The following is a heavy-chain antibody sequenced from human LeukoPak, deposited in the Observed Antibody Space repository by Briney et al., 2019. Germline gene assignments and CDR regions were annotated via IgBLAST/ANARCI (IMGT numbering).Heavy chain of an antibody. D-gene: IGHD2-15*01. Sequence: GGSLRLSCAASGFTFSGSAMHGVRQASGKGLEWVGRIRSKANSYATAYAASVKGRFTISRDDSKYSAYLQMNSLKTEDTAVYYCSKGGIIDYWGQGTLVTVSS. J-gene: IGHJ4*02. CDR2: IRSKANSYAT. CDR3: SKGGIIDY. CDR1: GFTFSGSA. V-gene: IGHV3-73*01.